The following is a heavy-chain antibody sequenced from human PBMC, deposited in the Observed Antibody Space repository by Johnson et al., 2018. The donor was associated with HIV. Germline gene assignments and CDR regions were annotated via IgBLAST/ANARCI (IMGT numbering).Heavy chain of an antibody. J-gene: IGHJ3*02. Sequence: VQLVESGGGLVQPGGSLRLSCAASGFTFSSYAMHWVRQAPGKGLEYVSAISSNGGSTYYANSVKGRFTISRDHSKNTLYLQMGSLRAEDMAVYYCARRDNDAFDIWGQGTMVTVSS. CDR3: ARRDNDAFDI. CDR2: ISSNGGST. CDR1: GFTFSSYA. V-gene: IGHV3-64*01.